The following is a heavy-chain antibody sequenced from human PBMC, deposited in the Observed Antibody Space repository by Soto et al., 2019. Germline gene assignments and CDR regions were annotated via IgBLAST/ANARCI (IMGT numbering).Heavy chain of an antibody. V-gene: IGHV3-30-3*01. Sequence: GGSLRLSCAASGFTFSSYAMHWVRQAPGKGLEWVAVISYDGSNKYYADSVKGRFTISRDNSKNTLYLQMNSLRAEDTAVYYCARAPDYYDSSGEYYFDYWGQGTLVTVSS. CDR1: GFTFSSYA. D-gene: IGHD3-22*01. J-gene: IGHJ4*02. CDR2: ISYDGSNK. CDR3: ARAPDYYDSSGEYYFDY.